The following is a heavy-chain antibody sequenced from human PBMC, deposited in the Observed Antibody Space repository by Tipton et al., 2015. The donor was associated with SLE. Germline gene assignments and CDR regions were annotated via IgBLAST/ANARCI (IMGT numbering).Heavy chain of an antibody. CDR2: ILYSGST. D-gene: IGHD3-10*01. V-gene: IGHV4-39*07. CDR3: ASSPPWFRELYPTYFDS. J-gene: IGHJ4*02. CDR1: GGSISSGRYF. Sequence: TLSLTCTVSGGSISSGRYFWGWIRQPPGKGPQWIGSILYSGSTYYNPSLRSRITISIDRSKNQVSLNLSSVTAADTAVYYCASSPPWFRELYPTYFDSWGRGTLVTVSS.